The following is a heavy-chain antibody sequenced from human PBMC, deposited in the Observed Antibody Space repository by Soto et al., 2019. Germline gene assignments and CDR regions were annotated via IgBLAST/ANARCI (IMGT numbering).Heavy chain of an antibody. D-gene: IGHD1-20*01. J-gene: IGHJ4*02. Sequence: QVQLVESGGGVVQPGRSLRLSCAASGFTFSSYGMHWVRQAPGKGLGWVAVIWYDGSNKYYADSVKGRFTISRDNSKNTLYLQMNSLRAEDTAVYYCARGTSLNSEDYFDYWGQGTLVTVSS. CDR2: IWYDGSNK. CDR3: ARGTSLNSEDYFDY. V-gene: IGHV3-33*01. CDR1: GFTFSSYG.